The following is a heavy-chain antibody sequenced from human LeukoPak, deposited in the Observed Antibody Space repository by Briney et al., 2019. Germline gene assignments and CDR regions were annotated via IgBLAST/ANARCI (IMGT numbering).Heavy chain of an antibody. J-gene: IGHJ4*02. CDR1: GGSISSYY. CDR2: IYYSGST. V-gene: IGHV4-59*08. Sequence: SETLSLTCTVSGGSISSYYWSWIRQPPGKGLEWIGYIYYSGSTNYNPSLKSRVTISVDTSKNQFSLKLSSVTAADTAVYYCARHSASSWLDFDYWGQGTLVTVSS. CDR3: ARHSASSWLDFDY. D-gene: IGHD6-13*01.